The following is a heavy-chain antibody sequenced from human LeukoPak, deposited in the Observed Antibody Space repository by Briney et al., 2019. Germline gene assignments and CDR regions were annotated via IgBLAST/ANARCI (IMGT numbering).Heavy chain of an antibody. CDR2: IRSDGSNK. V-gene: IGHV3-30*02. CDR1: GFSFSSYG. Sequence: PGGSLRLSFAGSGFSFSSYGMHWVRQAPGKGLEWMAFIRSDGSNKYYADSVKGRFTISRDNSKNTLYLQMNSLRAEDTAVYYCARILDSAWGELGYWGQGTLVTVSS. CDR3: ARILDSAWGELGY. D-gene: IGHD6-19*01. J-gene: IGHJ4*02.